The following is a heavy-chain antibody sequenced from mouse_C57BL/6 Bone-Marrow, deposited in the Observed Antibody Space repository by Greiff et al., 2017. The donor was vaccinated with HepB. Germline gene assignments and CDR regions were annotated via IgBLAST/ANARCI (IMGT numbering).Heavy chain of an antibody. D-gene: IGHD1-1*01. V-gene: IGHV1-75*01. Sequence: QVQLQQSGPELVKPGASVKISCKASGYTFTDYYINWVKQRPGQGLEWIGWIFPGSGSTYYNEKFKGKATLTVDKSSSTAYMLLSSLTSEDSAVYFWAREGYYYGSGAWFAYWGQGTLVTVSA. J-gene: IGHJ3*01. CDR3: AREGYYYGSGAWFAY. CDR2: IFPGSGST. CDR1: GYTFTDYY.